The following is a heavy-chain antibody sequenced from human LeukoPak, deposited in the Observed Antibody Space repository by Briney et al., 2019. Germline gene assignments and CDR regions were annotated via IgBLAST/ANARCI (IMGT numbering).Heavy chain of an antibody. D-gene: IGHD5-12*01. CDR3: ARDGIVATIHPEPFDP. V-gene: IGHV3-21*01. Sequence: VGSLRLSCAASGFTFSSYSMNWVRQAPGKGLEWVSSISSSSSYIYYADSVKGRFTISRDNAKNSLYLQMNSLRAEDTAVYYCARDGIVATIHPEPFDPWGQGILVTVSS. CDR2: ISSSSSYI. J-gene: IGHJ5*02. CDR1: GFTFSSYS.